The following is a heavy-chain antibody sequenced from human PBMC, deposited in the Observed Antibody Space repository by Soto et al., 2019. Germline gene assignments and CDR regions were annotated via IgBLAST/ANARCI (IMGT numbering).Heavy chain of an antibody. Sequence: GGSLRLSCAASGFSVNKYYMTWVRQAPGRGLEWVSALYGAGTTYYADSVKGRLSISSDKSKNTLYLQMNSLRVEDTAVYYCARGSLYDLGRKFDNWGQGALVTVSS. J-gene: IGHJ4*02. V-gene: IGHV3-53*01. CDR2: LYGAGTT. CDR1: GFSVNKYY. D-gene: IGHD3-3*01. CDR3: ARGSLYDLGRKFDN.